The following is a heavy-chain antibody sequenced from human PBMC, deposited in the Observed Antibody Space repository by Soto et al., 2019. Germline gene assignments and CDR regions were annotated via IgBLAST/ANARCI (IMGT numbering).Heavy chain of an antibody. J-gene: IGHJ4*02. CDR1: GGTFSSYA. CDR2: IIPIFGTA. Sequence: SVKVSCKAAGGTFSSYAISWVRQAPGQGLEWMGGIIPIFGTANYAQKFQGRVTITADESTSTAYMELNSLRSEDTAVYYCARDRPIYYDSSGYYARSGSFFDYWGQGTLVTVSS. V-gene: IGHV1-69*13. CDR3: ARDRPIYYDSSGYYARSGSFFDY. D-gene: IGHD3-22*01.